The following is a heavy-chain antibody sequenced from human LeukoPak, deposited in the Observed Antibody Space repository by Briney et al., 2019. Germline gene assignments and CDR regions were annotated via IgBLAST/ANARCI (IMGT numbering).Heavy chain of an antibody. CDR1: GFTFSSYS. CDR3: ARSYGSGNYFDY. CDR2: ISTSSIYI. J-gene: IGHJ4*02. V-gene: IGHV3-21*01. Sequence: KPGGSLRLSCAASGFTFSSYSMNWVRQAPGKGLEWVSSISTSSIYIYYADSVKGRFTISRDNARNSLYLQMNSLRAEDTAVYYCARSYGSGNYFDYWGQGTLVTVSS. D-gene: IGHD3-10*01.